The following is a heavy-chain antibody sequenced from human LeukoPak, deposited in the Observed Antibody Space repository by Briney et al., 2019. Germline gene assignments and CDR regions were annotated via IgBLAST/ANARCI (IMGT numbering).Heavy chain of an antibody. V-gene: IGHV1-69*05. J-gene: IGHJ3*02. CDR1: GGTFSSYA. D-gene: IGHD6-13*01. Sequence: ASVKVSCKASGGTFSSYAISWVRQAPGQGLEWMGGIIPIFGTANYAQKFQGRVTITTDESTSTAYMELSSLRSEDTAVYYCARGLSPDPRHSSSWTWGGAFDIWGQGTMVTVSS. CDR3: ARGLSPDPRHSSSWTWGGAFDI. CDR2: IIPIFGTA.